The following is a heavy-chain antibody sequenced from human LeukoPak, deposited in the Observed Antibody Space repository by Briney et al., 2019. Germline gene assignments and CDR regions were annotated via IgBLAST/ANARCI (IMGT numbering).Heavy chain of an antibody. J-gene: IGHJ4*02. V-gene: IGHV3-23*01. Sequence: GGSLRLSCAASGFTFSSYAMSWVRQAPGKGLEWVSAISGSGGSIYYADSVKGRFTISRDNSKNTLYLQMNSLRAEDTAVYYCAKEYGYGYALYYFDYWGQGTLVTVSS. CDR1: GFTFSSYA. CDR3: AKEYGYGYALYYFDY. CDR2: ISGSGGSI. D-gene: IGHD5-18*01.